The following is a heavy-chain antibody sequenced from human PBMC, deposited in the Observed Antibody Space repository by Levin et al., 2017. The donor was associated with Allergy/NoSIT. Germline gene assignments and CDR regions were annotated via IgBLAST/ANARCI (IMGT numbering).Heavy chain of an antibody. Sequence: SETLSLTCAVYGGSFSGYYWSWIRQTPGKGLEWIGEINQSGSTNYNPSLKSRVTISADTSKNQFSLKLTSVTAEDTAVYYCATEPGYCSGGSWYGGWFDPWGQGTLVTVSS. CDR1: GGSFSGYY. J-gene: IGHJ5*02. D-gene: IGHD2-15*01. CDR3: ATEPGYCSGGSWYGGWFDP. V-gene: IGHV4-34*01. CDR2: INQSGST.